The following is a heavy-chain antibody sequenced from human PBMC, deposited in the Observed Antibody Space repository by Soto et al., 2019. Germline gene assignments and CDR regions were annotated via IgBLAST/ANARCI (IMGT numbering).Heavy chain of an antibody. CDR3: TRGSIISMVRGVPSLFDH. CDR1: GFTFGDYA. V-gene: IGHV3-49*03. CDR2: IRSKTYGGTT. Sequence: SGGSLRLSCTASGFTFGDYAMSWFRQAPGKWLEWVGLIRSKTYGGTTEYAASVKGRFTVSRDDSKTIAYLQMDSLRTEDTGVYYCTRGSIISMVRGVPSLFDHRGQGTLVTVS. J-gene: IGHJ4*02. D-gene: IGHD3-10*01.